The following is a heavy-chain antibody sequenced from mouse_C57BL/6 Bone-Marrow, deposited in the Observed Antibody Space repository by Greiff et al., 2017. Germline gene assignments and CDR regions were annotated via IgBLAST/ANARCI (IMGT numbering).Heavy chain of an antibody. Sequence: VQLQQSGPVLVKPGASVKMSCKASGYTFTDYYMNWVKQSHGKSLEWIGVINPYNGGTSYNQKFKGKATLTVDKSSSPAYMELNSLTSEDSAVYYCARDATVGSSWYFDVWGTGTTVTVSS. D-gene: IGHD1-1*01. CDR1: GYTFTDYY. J-gene: IGHJ1*03. CDR2: INPYNGGT. V-gene: IGHV1-19*01. CDR3: ARDATVGSSWYFDV.